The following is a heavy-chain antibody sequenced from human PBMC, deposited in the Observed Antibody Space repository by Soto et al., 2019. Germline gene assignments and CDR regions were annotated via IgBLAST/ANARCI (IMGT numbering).Heavy chain of an antibody. CDR1: GFTFSSYS. J-gene: IGHJ4*02. Sequence: GGSLRLSCAASGFTFSSYSMNWVRQAPGKGLEWVSSISSSSSYIYYADSVKGRFTISRDNAKNSLYLQMNSLRAEDTAVYYCASGTTGTTGYDYWGQGTLVTVSS. CDR3: ASGTTGTTGYDY. D-gene: IGHD1-1*01. V-gene: IGHV3-21*01. CDR2: ISSSSSYI.